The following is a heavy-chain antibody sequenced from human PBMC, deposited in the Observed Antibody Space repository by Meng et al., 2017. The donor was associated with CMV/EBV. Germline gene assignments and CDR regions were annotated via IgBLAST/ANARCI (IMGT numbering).Heavy chain of an antibody. CDR2: INPNSGGT. D-gene: IGHD2-15*01. CDR3: AIGLGYCSGGSCYSLSWFDP. Sequence: QVQLVQSGAEVKKPGASVKVSCTASGYTFPGYYMHRVRQAPGQGLEWMGWINPNSGGTNYAQKFQGWVTMTRDTSISTAYMELSRLRSDDTAVYYCAIGLGYCSGGSCYSLSWFDPWGQGTLVTVSS. J-gene: IGHJ5*02. V-gene: IGHV1-2*04. CDR1: GYTFPGYY.